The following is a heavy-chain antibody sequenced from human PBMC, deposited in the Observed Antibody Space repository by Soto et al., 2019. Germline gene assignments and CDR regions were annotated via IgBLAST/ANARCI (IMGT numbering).Heavy chain of an antibody. V-gene: IGHV1-69*13. CDR2: IIPIFGTA. CDR3: ARTNIVLVPAAIIRNSYGMDV. J-gene: IGHJ6*01. D-gene: IGHD2-2*01. CDR1: GYTFTSYS. Sequence: SVKVSCKASGYTFTSYSIIWVRQAPGQGLEWMGGIIPIFGTANYAQKFQGRVTITADESTSTAYMELSSLRSEDTAVYYCARTNIVLVPAAIIRNSYGMDVWGQGTMVTVSS.